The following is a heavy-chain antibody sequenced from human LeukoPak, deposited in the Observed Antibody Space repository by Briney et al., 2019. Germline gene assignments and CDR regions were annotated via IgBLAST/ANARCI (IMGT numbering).Heavy chain of an antibody. Sequence: ASVKVSCKASGYTFTSYGISWVRQAPGQGLEWMGGIIPIFGTANYAQKFQGRVTITADESTSTAYMELSSLRSEDTAVYYCARATNGITGTEFDYWGQGTLVTVSS. CDR1: GYTFTSYG. CDR3: ARATNGITGTEFDY. J-gene: IGHJ4*02. D-gene: IGHD1-20*01. V-gene: IGHV1-69*13. CDR2: IIPIFGTA.